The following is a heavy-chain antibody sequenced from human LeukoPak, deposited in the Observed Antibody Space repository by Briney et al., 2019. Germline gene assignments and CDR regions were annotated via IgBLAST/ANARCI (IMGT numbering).Heavy chain of an antibody. D-gene: IGHD6-13*01. CDR3: ARDGLAAAGTIWFDP. J-gene: IGHJ5*02. Sequence: SETLSLTCTVSGYSISSGYYWGWIRQPPGKGLDWIGSIYHSGSTYYNPSLKSRVTISVDTSKNQFSLKLSSVTAADTAVYYCARDGLAAAGTIWFDPWGQGTLVTVSS. CDR2: IYHSGST. CDR1: GYSISSGYY. V-gene: IGHV4-38-2*02.